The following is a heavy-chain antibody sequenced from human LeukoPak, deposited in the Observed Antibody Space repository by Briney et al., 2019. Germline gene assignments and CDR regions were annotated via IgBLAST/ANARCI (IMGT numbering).Heavy chain of an antibody. J-gene: IGHJ4*02. V-gene: IGHV3-23*01. CDR1: GFTFSSYA. Sequence: GGSLRLSCAASGFTFSSYAMSWVRQAPGKGLEWVSTISGNGGSTYYTDSMKGRFTVSRDNSKNTLYLQMNSLRAEDTAVYYCARVYYASGSYSHLDYWGQGTLVTVSS. CDR2: ISGNGGST. D-gene: IGHD3-10*01. CDR3: ARVYYASGSYSHLDY.